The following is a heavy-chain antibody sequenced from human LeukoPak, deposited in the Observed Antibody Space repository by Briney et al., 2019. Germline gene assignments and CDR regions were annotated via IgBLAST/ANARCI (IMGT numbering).Heavy chain of an antibody. Sequence: SQTLSLTCTVSGGSISSGDYYWSWIRQPPGKGLEWIGYIYYSGSTYYNPSLRSRVTISVDTSKNQFSLKLSSVTAADTAAYYCARFPGGYCSGGSCFLNAFDIWGQGTMVTVSS. CDR3: ARFPGGYCSGGSCFLNAFDI. CDR2: IYYSGST. D-gene: IGHD2-15*01. V-gene: IGHV4-30-4*01. J-gene: IGHJ3*02. CDR1: GGSISSGDYY.